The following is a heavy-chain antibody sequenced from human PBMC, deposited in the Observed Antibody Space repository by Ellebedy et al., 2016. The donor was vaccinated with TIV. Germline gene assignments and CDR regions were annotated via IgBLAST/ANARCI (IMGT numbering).Heavy chain of an antibody. CDR1: GFTFSNYA. D-gene: IGHD3-16*01. Sequence: GESLKISCAASGFTFSNYALSWVRQAPGKGLEWVSVITGSGASTYYADSMKGRFTISRDNSKNTLYLQMNSLRAEDTAVYFCAKDPDGGMGGGRGFDYWGRGTLVTVSS. CDR2: ITGSGAST. CDR3: AKDPDGGMGGGRGFDY. J-gene: IGHJ4*02. V-gene: IGHV3-23*01.